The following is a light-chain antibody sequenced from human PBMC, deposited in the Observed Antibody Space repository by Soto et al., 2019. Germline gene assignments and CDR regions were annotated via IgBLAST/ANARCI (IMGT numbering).Light chain of an antibody. CDR2: GTS. V-gene: IGKV3-20*01. CDR1: QSIRSIY. Sequence: EIVLTQSPGTLSLSQGERATLSCRASQSIRSIYLAWYQQKAGQAPRLVIYGTSSRATGIPDRFSGSGSGTDFTLSISRLEPEDFAVYYCQQYGSSPPRTFGQGTKVDIK. CDR3: QQYGSSPPRT. J-gene: IGKJ1*01.